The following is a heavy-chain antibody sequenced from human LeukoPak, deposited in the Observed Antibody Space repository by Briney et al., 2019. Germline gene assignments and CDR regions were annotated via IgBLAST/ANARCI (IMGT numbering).Heavy chain of an antibody. J-gene: IGHJ6*02. Sequence: GGSLRLSCAASGFTFSDYYMSRIRQAPGKGLEWVTNIKQDGSEKYYVDSVKGRFTISRDNAKNSLYLQMNSLRAEDTAVYYCARDVKGESPSYFYYGMDVWGQGTTVTVSS. D-gene: IGHD3-10*01. CDR3: ARDVKGESPSYFYYGMDV. CDR2: IKQDGSEK. CDR1: GFTFSDYY. V-gene: IGHV3-7*01.